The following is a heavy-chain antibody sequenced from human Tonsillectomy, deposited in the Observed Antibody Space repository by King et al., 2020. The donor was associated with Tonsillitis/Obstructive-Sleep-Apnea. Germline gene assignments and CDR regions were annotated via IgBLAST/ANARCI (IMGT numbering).Heavy chain of an antibody. CDR1: GYTFTSYG. Sequence: LVQYGAEVKKPGASVKVSCKASGYTFTSYGISWVRQAPGQGLEWMGWISAYNGNTNYAQKLQGRVTMTTDTSTSTAYMELRSLRSDDTAVYYCAAYYYGSGSYDPYYFDYWGQGTLVTVSS. J-gene: IGHJ4*02. CDR3: AAYYYGSGSYDPYYFDY. CDR2: ISAYNGNT. V-gene: IGHV1-18*01. D-gene: IGHD3-10*01.